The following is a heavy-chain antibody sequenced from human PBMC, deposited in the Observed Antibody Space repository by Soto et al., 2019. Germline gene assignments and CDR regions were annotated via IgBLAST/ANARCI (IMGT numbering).Heavy chain of an antibody. CDR1: GFTVSSNY. Sequence: PGGSLRLSCAASGFTVSSNYMSWVRQAPGKGLEWVSVIYSCGSTYYADSVKGRFTISRDNSKNTLYLQMNSLRAEDKAVYYCASDDRYGMDVWGQGTTVTVSS. J-gene: IGHJ6*02. D-gene: IGHD3-22*01. CDR2: IYSCGST. V-gene: IGHV3-53*01. CDR3: ASDDRYGMDV.